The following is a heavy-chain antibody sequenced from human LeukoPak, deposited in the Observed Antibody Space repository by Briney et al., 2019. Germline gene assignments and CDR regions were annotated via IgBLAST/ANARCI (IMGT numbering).Heavy chain of an antibody. V-gene: IGHV1-69*04. D-gene: IGHD3-22*01. CDR1: GGTFSSYA. CDR3: ARQARSAYYYDSSGYQGHFQH. CDR2: IIPILGIA. Sequence: ASVKVSCKASGGTFSSYAISWVRQAPGQGLEWMGRIIPILGIANYAQKFQGRVTITRDTSASTAYMELSSLRSEDTAVYYCARQARSAYYYDSSGYQGHFQHWGQGTLVTVSS. J-gene: IGHJ1*01.